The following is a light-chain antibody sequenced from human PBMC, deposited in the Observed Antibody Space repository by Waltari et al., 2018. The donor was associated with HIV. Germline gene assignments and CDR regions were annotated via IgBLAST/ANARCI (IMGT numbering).Light chain of an antibody. CDR2: DVS. J-gene: IGLJ1*01. CDR3: SSYTSSSSYV. Sequence: QSALTQPASVSGSPGQSITISCTGTSSDVGGYNYVYWYQQHPGKAPKLMIYDVSNRPSGVSSLFSGSKSGNTASLIISGLQAEDEADYYCSSYTSSSSYVFGTGTKVTVL. V-gene: IGLV2-14*01. CDR1: SSDVGGYNY.